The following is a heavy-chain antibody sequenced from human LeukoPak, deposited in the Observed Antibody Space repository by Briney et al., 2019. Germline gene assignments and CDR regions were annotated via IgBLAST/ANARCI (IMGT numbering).Heavy chain of an antibody. V-gene: IGHV3-30*02. CDR3: ATGRGVPAYHYFDC. CDR1: GLTFSGYG. CDR2: IEYDGSQK. J-gene: IGHJ4*02. Sequence: PGGSLRHSCAASGAASGLTFSGYGMHWVRQAPGKGLEWVAFIEYDGSQKHFADSVKGRFTISRDNSANTLYLQLNSLRAEDTAVYYCATGRGVPAYHYFDCWGQGTLVTVSS. D-gene: IGHD3-10*01.